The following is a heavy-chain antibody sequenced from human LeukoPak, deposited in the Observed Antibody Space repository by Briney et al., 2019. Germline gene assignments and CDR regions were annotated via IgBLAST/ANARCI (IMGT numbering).Heavy chain of an antibody. CDR2: IYYSGST. CDR1: GGSISSYY. D-gene: IGHD3-22*01. CDR3: ARLGGNRVIDD. J-gene: IGHJ4*02. V-gene: IGHV4-59*08. Sequence: SETLSLTCTVSGGSISSYYWSWIRQPPGKGLEWIGYIYYSGSTNYNPSLKSRVTISVDASKNQFSLKLSSVTAADTAVYYCARLGGNRVIDDWGQGTLVTVSS.